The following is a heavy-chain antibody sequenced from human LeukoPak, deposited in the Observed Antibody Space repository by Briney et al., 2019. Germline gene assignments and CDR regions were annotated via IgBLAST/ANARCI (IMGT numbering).Heavy chain of an antibody. D-gene: IGHD1-14*01. CDR3: ARAIRIGRAFDP. CDR1: GYTFTSYD. Sequence: GASVKVSCKASGYTFTSYDINWVRQATGQGLERMGWMNPNSGNTGYAQKFQGRVTMTRNTSISTAYMELSSLRSEDTAVYYCARAIRIGRAFDPWGQGTLVTVSS. J-gene: IGHJ5*02. V-gene: IGHV1-8*01. CDR2: MNPNSGNT.